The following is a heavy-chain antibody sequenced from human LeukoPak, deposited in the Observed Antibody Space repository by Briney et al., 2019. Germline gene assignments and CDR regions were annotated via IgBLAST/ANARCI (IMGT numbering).Heavy chain of an antibody. J-gene: IGHJ5*02. CDR3: ARAGDIVVVPAGGFDA. V-gene: IGHV4-34*01. Sequence: SETLSLTCAVYGASFSGYYWSWIRQPPGKGLEWIGEINHSGSTNYHPAPKSRATISVDSSKTQFSLKLSSVTAAATAVYYCARAGDIVVVPAGGFDAWGQGTLVTVSS. CDR1: GASFSGYY. CDR2: INHSGST. D-gene: IGHD2-2*01.